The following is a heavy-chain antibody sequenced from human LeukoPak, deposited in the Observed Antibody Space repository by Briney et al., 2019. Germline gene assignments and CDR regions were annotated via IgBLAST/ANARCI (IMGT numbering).Heavy chain of an antibody. Sequence: GGSLRLSCAASGFTLGSYAMHWLRQAPGKGLEWVAVVSYEGKYKDYGDSVKGRFTISRDDSKNTVHLQMNSLRPEDTAVYYCARDSVTTGYYFHYWGQGTLVTVSS. CDR3: ARDSVTTGYYFHY. CDR1: GFTLGSYA. V-gene: IGHV3-30*04. D-gene: IGHD4-17*01. CDR2: VSYEGKYK. J-gene: IGHJ4*02.